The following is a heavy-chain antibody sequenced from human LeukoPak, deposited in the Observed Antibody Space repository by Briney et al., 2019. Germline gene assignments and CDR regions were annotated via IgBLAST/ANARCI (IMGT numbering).Heavy chain of an antibody. D-gene: IGHD6-13*01. Sequence: GGSLRLSCAASRFTFSSYAMSWVRQAPGKGLEWVSAISGSGGSTYYADSVKGRFTISRDNSKNTLYLQMNSLRAEDTAVYYCATGGSNWYGGVDYWGQGTLLTVSS. J-gene: IGHJ4*02. CDR3: ATGGSNWYGGVDY. CDR1: RFTFSSYA. CDR2: ISGSGGST. V-gene: IGHV3-23*01.